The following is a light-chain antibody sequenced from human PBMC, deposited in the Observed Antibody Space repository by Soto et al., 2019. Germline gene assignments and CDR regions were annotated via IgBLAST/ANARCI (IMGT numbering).Light chain of an antibody. CDR3: QQYHNWPRLYT. J-gene: IGKJ2*01. CDR1: QSVSSN. Sequence: EIVMTQSPATLSLSPGERATLSCRASQSVSSNFAWYQQKPRQAPRLLLYGASTSATGIAARVSCSGSGTEFTLTISIRRSEDVAVYYCQQYHNWPRLYTFGQGTKLEIK. CDR2: GAS. V-gene: IGKV3-15*01.